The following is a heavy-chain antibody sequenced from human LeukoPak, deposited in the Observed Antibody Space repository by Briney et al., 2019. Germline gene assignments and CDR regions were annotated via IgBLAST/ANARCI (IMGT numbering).Heavy chain of an antibody. V-gene: IGHV6-1*01. J-gene: IGHJ5*02. Sequence: SQTLSLTCAISGDSVSSNSVTWNWIRQSPSRGLERLGRTYYRSTWYNDYAVSVRGRITVNPDTSKNQFSLHLNSVTPEDTAVYYCARRLTQYDCFDPWGQGILVSVSS. CDR1: GDSVSSNSVT. CDR2: TYYRSTWYN. D-gene: IGHD2-2*01. CDR3: ARRLTQYDCFDP.